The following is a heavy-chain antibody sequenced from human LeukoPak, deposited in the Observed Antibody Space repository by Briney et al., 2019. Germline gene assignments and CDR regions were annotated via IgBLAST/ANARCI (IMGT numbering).Heavy chain of an antibody. D-gene: IGHD6-19*01. J-gene: IGHJ4*02. CDR3: ARTGRVAGSPLDY. CDR2: ISSSGSTI. V-gene: IGHV3-48*03. CDR1: GFTFSSYE. Sequence: PGGSLRLSCAASGFTFSSYEMNWVRQAPGKGLEWVSYISSSGSTIYCADSVKGRFTISRDNAKNSLYLQMNSLRAEDTAAYYCARTGRVAGSPLDYWGQGTLVTVSS.